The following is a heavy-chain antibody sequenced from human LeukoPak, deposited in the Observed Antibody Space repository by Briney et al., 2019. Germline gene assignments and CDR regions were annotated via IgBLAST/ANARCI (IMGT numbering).Heavy chain of an antibody. CDR3: ARDYCTNGVCYRVYFDY. V-gene: IGHV3-43*01. CDR2: ISWDGGST. Sequence: GGSLRLSCAASGFTFDDYTMHWVRQAPGKGLEWVSLISWDGGSTYYADSVKGRFTISRDNAKNSLYLQMNSLRAEDTAVYYCARDYCTNGVCYRVYFDYWGQGTLVTVSS. J-gene: IGHJ4*02. CDR1: GFTFDDYT. D-gene: IGHD2-8*01.